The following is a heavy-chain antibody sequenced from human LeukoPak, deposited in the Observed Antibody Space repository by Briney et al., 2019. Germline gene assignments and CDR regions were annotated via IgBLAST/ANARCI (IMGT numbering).Heavy chain of an antibody. Sequence: SVKVSCKASGGTFSSYAISWVRQAPGQGLEWMGGIIPIFGTANYAQKFQGRVTITRNTSISTAYMELSSLRSEDTAVYYCARGASYDFWSGYYTHYYMDVWGKGTTVTVSS. J-gene: IGHJ6*03. CDR2: IIPIFGTA. CDR1: GGTFSSYA. D-gene: IGHD3-3*01. V-gene: IGHV1-69*05. CDR3: ARGASYDFWSGYYTHYYMDV.